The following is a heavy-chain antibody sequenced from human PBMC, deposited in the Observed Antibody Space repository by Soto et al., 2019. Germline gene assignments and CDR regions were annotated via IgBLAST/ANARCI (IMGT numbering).Heavy chain of an antibody. V-gene: IGHV4-34*01. D-gene: IGHD6-13*01. CDR2: INHTGST. CDR3: ARDYSSSWSSNNWFDP. J-gene: IGHJ5*02. CDR1: GGSFSGYS. Sequence: SETLSLTCAVYGGSFSGYSWNWIRQPPGKGLEWIGEINHTGSTNYNPSLKSRVTISVDTSQNQFSLKLSSVTAADTAVYYCARDYSSSWSSNNWFDPWGQGTLVT.